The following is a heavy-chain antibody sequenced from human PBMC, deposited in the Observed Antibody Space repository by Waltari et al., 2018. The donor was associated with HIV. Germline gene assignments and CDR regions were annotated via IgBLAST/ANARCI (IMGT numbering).Heavy chain of an antibody. J-gene: IGHJ4*02. CDR2: ISSSSSYI. V-gene: IGHV3-21*01. D-gene: IGHD3-22*01. CDR1: GCTFRSYR. CDR3: ARDSGPYYYDSSGYASFDY. Sequence: VQLVAAGGGLVKHGGSLRLSCAASGCTFRSYRLNWVGQAPGKGLGWVSSISSSSSYIYYADSVKGRFTISRDNAKNSRYLQMNSLRAEDTAVYYCARDSGPYYYDSSGYASFDYWGQGTLVTVSS.